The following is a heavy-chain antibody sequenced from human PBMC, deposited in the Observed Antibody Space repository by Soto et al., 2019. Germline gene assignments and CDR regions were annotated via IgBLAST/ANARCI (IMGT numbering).Heavy chain of an antibody. J-gene: IGHJ6*02. D-gene: IGHD2-15*01. CDR3: ASDSGGYYYGMDV. V-gene: IGHV4-34*02. Sequence: QVQPQQWGAGLLKPSETLSLTCGVYGGSFSNYYWTWIRQPPGKGLEWIGEINHSGRTNYNPSLQSRVTISLDTSKNQISLKVRSLTAADTAVYYCASDSGGYYYGMDVWGQGTTVTVSS. CDR1: GGSFSNYY. CDR2: INHSGRT.